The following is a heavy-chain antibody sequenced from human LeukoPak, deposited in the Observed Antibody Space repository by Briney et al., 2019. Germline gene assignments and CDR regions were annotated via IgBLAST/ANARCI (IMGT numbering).Heavy chain of an antibody. Sequence: SSQTLSLTCTVSGGSISSGGYYWSWIRQHPGKGLEWIGYIYYSGSTYYHPSLKSRVTISVDTSKNQFSLKLSSVTAADTAVYYCARSRLWFGELSARLAYFDYWGQGTLVTVSS. V-gene: IGHV4-31*03. J-gene: IGHJ4*02. CDR3: ARSRLWFGELSARLAYFDY. CDR1: GGSISSGGYY. CDR2: IYYSGST. D-gene: IGHD3-10*01.